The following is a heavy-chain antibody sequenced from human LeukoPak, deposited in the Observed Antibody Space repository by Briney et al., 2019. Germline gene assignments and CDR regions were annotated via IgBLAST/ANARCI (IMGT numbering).Heavy chain of an antibody. CDR3: ARRSHKDRRAAFDI. V-gene: IGHV4-4*07. CDR1: GGSISGYY. CDR2: IYTSGST. J-gene: IGHJ3*02. Sequence: SETLSLTCTVSGGSISGYYWSWIRQPAGKGPEWIGCIYTSGSTKYNPSLKGRVTMSLDTSKNQFSLKLSSVTAADTAVYYCARRSHKDRRAAFDIWGQGTMVTVSS. D-gene: IGHD1-14*01.